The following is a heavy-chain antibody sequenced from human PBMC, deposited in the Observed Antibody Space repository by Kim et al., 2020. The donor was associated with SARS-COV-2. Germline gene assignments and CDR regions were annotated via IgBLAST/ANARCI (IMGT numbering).Heavy chain of an antibody. CDR2: IYYSGST. D-gene: IGHD6-19*01. J-gene: IGHJ5*02. CDR1: GGSISSTNYY. V-gene: IGHV4-39*01. Sequence: SETLSLTCTVSGGSISSTNYYWGWIRQPPGKGLEWIGHIYYSGSTYYNPSLKSRVTIPVDTSENQFSLNLSSVTAADTALYYCVRHKGHSSLFDPWGQGTLVTVSS. CDR3: VRHKGHSSLFDP.